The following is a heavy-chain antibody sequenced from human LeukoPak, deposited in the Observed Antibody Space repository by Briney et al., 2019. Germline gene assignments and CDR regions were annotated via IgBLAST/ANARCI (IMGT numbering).Heavy chain of an antibody. V-gene: IGHV4-59*01. CDR2: IYHTGST. D-gene: IGHD5-12*01. CDR1: GSSISNYY. CDR3: AREDSGYDYSPFYY. Sequence: PSETLSLTCTVSGSSISNYYWSWIRQPPGKGLEWLGYIYHTGSTSYNPSLKGRVIMSVETSQNQFSLKLFSVTAADTAVYYCAREDSGYDYSPFYYWGQGILVTVSS. J-gene: IGHJ4*02.